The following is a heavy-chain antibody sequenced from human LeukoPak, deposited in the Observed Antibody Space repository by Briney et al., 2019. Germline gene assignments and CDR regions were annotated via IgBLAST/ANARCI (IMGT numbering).Heavy chain of an antibody. J-gene: IGHJ4*02. CDR2: IKSKTDGGTT. CDR3: TRDQTPYY. V-gene: IGHV3-15*01. CDR1: AFTFSNAW. Sequence: KPGGSLRLSCAASAFTFSNAWMNWVRQAPGKGLEWVGRIKSKTDGGTTDYAAPVKGRFTISRDDSEGVAYLQMNSLKTEDTAVYYCTRDQTPYYWGQGTLVTVSS.